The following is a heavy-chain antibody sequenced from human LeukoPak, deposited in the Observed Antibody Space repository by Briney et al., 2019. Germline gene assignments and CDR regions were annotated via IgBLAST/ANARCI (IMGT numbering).Heavy chain of an antibody. CDR1: GGSISSYY. V-gene: IGHV4-4*07. CDR3: ARGGVGATFDY. Sequence: SETLSLTCTVSGGSISSYYWSWIRQPAGKGLEWIGRIYTSGSTNYNPSLKSRVAISVDKSKNQFSLKLSSVTAADTAVYYCARGGVGATFDYWGQGTLVTVSS. J-gene: IGHJ4*02. D-gene: IGHD1-26*01. CDR2: IYTSGST.